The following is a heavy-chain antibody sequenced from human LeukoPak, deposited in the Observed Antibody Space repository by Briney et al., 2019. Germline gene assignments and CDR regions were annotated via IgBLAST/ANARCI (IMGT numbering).Heavy chain of an antibody. D-gene: IGHD5-18*01. CDR3: AREKEYSYFDY. CDR1: GGFISGYY. J-gene: IGHJ4*02. CDR2: IFYTGDT. V-gene: IGHV4-59*01. Sequence: SETLSLTCTVSGGFISGYYWNWIRQSPGKGLEWIGYIFYTGDTDYNPSLRSRVTISVDTSKNQFSLKLSSVTAADTAVYYCAREKEYSYFDYWGQGTLVTVSS.